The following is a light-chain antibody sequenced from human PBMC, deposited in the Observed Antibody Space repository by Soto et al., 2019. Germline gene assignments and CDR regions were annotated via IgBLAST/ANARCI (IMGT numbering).Light chain of an antibody. V-gene: IGLV4-69*02. CDR2: LNNDGSH. Sequence: QSVLTQSPSASASLGATVRLTCTLSSGHSSNAIAWHQQQPGKGPRYLMKLNNDGSHSKGDGISDRFSGSSSGAERCLTISSLQSEDEADYYCQTWGTGIRVFGGGTQLTVL. CDR3: QTWGTGIRV. CDR1: SGHSSNA. J-gene: IGLJ3*02.